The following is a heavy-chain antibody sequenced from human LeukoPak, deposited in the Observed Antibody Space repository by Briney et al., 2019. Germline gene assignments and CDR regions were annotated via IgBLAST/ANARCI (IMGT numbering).Heavy chain of an antibody. CDR2: IYYSGST. Sequence: SETLSLTCTVSGGSISSGDYYWSWIRQPPGKGLEWIGYIYYSGSTYYNPSLKSRVTISVDTSKNQFSLKLSSVTAADTAVYFCTRDRDYYDSGSSYFDYWGQGTLVTVSS. D-gene: IGHD3-10*01. J-gene: IGHJ4*02. CDR1: GGSISSGDYY. CDR3: TRDRDYYDSGSSYFDY. V-gene: IGHV4-30-4*02.